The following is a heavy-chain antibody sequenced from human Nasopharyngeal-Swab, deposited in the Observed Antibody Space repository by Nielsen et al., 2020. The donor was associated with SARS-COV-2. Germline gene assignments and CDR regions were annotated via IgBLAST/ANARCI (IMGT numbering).Heavy chain of an antibody. V-gene: IGHV5-51*01. CDR2: IYPGDSDT. CDR3: ARPLAGPFDI. CDR1: GYSSTSYW. J-gene: IGHJ3*02. Sequence: GGSLRLSCKGSGYSSTSYWIGWVRQMPGKGLEWMGIIYPGDSDTRYSPSFQGQVTISADKSISTAYLQWSSLKASDTAMYYCARPLAGPFDIWGQGTMVTVSS.